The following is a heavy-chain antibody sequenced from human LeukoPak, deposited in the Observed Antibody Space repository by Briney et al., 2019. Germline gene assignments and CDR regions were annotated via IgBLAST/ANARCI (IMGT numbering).Heavy chain of an antibody. CDR2: IYYSGST. CDR3: ARDTDYTSSFGY. Sequence: SETLTLTCTVSGYSISNDYYWAWIRQTPGKGLEWIGSIYYSGSTYYNPSLKSRVTISVDTSKNQFSLKLSSVTAADTAVYYCARDTDYTSSFGYWGQGALVTVSS. D-gene: IGHD6-6*01. CDR1: GYSISNDYY. V-gene: IGHV4-38-2*02. J-gene: IGHJ4*02.